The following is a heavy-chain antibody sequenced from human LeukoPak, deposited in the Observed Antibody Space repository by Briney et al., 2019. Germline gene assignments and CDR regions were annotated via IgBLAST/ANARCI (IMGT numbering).Heavy chain of an antibody. CDR2: ISYDGSNK. V-gene: IGHV3-30-3*01. D-gene: IGHD2-15*01. J-gene: IGHJ4*02. CDR1: GFTFSSYA. Sequence: PGGSLRLSCAASGFTFSSYAMHWVRQAPGKGLEWVAVISYDGSNKYYADSVKGRFTISRDNSKNTLYLQMNSLRAEDTAVYYCARGLIIVVVAVGFDYWGQGTLVTVSS. CDR3: ARGLIIVVVAVGFDY.